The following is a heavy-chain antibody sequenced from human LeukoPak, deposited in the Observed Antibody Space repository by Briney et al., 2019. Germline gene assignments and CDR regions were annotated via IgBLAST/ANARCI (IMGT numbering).Heavy chain of an antibody. Sequence: GGSLRLSCAASGFTFSSYSMNWVRQAPGKGLEWVSYISSSSSTIYYADSVKGRFTISRDNAKNSLYLQMNSLRAEDTAVYYCAKRPCSGSIGGGPVDYWGQGTLVTVSS. J-gene: IGHJ4*02. V-gene: IGHV3-48*01. CDR1: GFTFSSYS. CDR2: ISSSSSTI. D-gene: IGHD1-26*01. CDR3: AKRPCSGSIGGGPVDY.